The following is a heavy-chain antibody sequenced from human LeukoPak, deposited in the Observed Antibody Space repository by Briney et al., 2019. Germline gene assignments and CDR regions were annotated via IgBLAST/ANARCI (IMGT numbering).Heavy chain of an antibody. CDR3: AARPTSEAVAPSDF. J-gene: IGHJ4*02. CDR1: GFTLSNCA. V-gene: IGHV3-23*01. Sequence: GGSLRLSCAGSGFTLSNCAMSWVRQDPGKGLEWVSGISGSGGSTYYADSVKGRFTISRDNSKSTLYLQMNSLRAEDTATYYCAARPTSEAVAPSDFWGQGTLVTVSP. D-gene: IGHD6-19*01. CDR2: ISGSGGST.